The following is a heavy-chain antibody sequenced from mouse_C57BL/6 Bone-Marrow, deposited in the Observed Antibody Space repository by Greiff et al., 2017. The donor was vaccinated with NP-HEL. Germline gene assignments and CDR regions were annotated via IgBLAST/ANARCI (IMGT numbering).Heavy chain of an antibody. J-gene: IGHJ1*03. Sequence: VQLQQSGPELVKPGASVKLSCKASGYTFTSYGINWVKQRPGQGLEWIGWIYPRDGSTKYNEKFKGKATLTVDTSSSTAYMELHSLTSEDSAVYFCAKVLRSWYFDVWGTGTTVTVSA. CDR1: GYTFTSYG. CDR2: IYPRDGST. CDR3: AKVLRSWYFDV. D-gene: IGHD1-1*01. V-gene: IGHV1-85*01.